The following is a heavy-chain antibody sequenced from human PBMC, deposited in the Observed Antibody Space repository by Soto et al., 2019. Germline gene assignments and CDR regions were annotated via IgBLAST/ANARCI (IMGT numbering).Heavy chain of an antibody. D-gene: IGHD2-21*02. CDR2: IWYDGSNK. J-gene: IGHJ1*01. CDR3: ARDGAYSGGDCYSEEFGYFQA. V-gene: IGHV3-33*01. Sequence: GGSLRPSCAASGFTFSSYGMHWARQAPGKGLEWVAVIWYDGSNKYYADSVKGRFTISRDNSKNTLYLQMNSLRAEDTAVYYCARDGAYSGGDCYSEEFGYFQAWGQST. CDR1: GFTFSSYG.